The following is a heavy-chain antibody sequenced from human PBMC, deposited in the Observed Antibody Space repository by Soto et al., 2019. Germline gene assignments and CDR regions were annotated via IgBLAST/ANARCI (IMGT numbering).Heavy chain of an antibody. CDR3: AKMERTQLWLLVQN. Sequence: PSETLSLTCTASGASITNDDFFWSWVLQHPDKGLEWLAYITYGGSIYYNPSLRSRLSVSIDKSKSQFSLNVRSVTAADTAVYFCAKMERTQLWLLVQNWGQGLPVTVSS. D-gene: IGHD5-18*01. CDR2: ITYGGSI. V-gene: IGHV4-31*03. CDR1: GASITNDDFF. J-gene: IGHJ4*02.